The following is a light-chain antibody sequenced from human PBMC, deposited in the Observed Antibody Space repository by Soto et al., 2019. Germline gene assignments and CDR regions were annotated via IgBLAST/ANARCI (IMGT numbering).Light chain of an antibody. Sequence: QSVLTQPPSVSGAPGQSVTISCTGSSSNIGAGYDVHWYQQLPGTAPKLLIYGNSNRPSGVPDRFSGSKSGTSASLAITGLQAEDEADYYCQSYDSSLSGSYVFGTGTKATVL. V-gene: IGLV1-40*01. CDR2: GNS. CDR3: QSYDSSLSGSYV. J-gene: IGLJ1*01. CDR1: SSNIGAGYD.